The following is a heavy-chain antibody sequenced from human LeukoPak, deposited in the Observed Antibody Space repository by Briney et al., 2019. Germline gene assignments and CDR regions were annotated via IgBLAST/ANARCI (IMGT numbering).Heavy chain of an antibody. CDR1: GGSISSYY. CDR2: IYTSGST. V-gene: IGHV4-4*07. D-gene: IGHD3-22*01. CDR3: AREGDYYDTSGTLDH. Sequence: PSETLSLTCTVSGGSISSYYWSWIRQPAGKGLEWIGRIYTSGSTNYNPSLKSRVTISVDTSKNQFSLKLSSVTAADTAVYYCAREGDYYDTSGTLDHWGQGTLVTVSS. J-gene: IGHJ4*02.